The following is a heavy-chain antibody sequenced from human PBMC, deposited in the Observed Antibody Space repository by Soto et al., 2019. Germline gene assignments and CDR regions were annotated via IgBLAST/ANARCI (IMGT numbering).Heavy chain of an antibody. Sequence: ASVKVSCKASGYTFNNYEIHWVRQATGQGLEWMGWMNPYSGNTGYAQKFQGRVSFTRDTSIGTAYMELSSLKSEDTAVYYCARSRITMIVVSYYYGMYVWGQGTTVTVSS. CDR1: GYTFNNYE. CDR2: MNPYSGNT. J-gene: IGHJ6*02. V-gene: IGHV1-8*01. CDR3: ARSRITMIVVSYYYGMYV. D-gene: IGHD3-22*01.